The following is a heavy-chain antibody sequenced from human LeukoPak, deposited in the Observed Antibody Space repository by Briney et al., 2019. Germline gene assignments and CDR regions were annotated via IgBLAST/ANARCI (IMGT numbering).Heavy chain of an antibody. CDR2: IYYTGST. Sequence: PSETLSLTCTVSGGSISSYYWSWIRQPPGKGLEWIGYIYYTGSTNYNPSLKSRVTISVDTSKNQFSLKLSSVTAADTAVYYCAGRYSYGYVGYWGQGTLVTVSS. CDR3: AGRYSYGYVGY. D-gene: IGHD5-18*01. CDR1: GGSISSYY. J-gene: IGHJ4*02. V-gene: IGHV4-59*01.